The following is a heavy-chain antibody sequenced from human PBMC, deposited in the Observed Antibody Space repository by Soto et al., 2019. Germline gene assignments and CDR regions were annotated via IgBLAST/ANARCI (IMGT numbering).Heavy chain of an antibody. Sequence: GGSLRLSCAASGFRFGDYYMSWIRQAPGKGLEWVSYISSSAYTIYYAASVEGRFTISRDNAKNSLFLQMNSLRADDTAVYYCARGLVVAATRGPLDYWGPGILVTVSS. D-gene: IGHD2-15*01. CDR3: ARGLVVAATRGPLDY. V-gene: IGHV3-11*01. CDR1: GFRFGDYY. J-gene: IGHJ4*02. CDR2: ISSSAYTI.